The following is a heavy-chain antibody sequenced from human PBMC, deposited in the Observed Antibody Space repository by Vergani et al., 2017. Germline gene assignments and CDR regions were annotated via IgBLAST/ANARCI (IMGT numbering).Heavy chain of an antibody. Sequence: EVQLVESGGGLVQPGRSLRLSCAASGFTFDDYAMHWVRQAPGKGLEWVSGISWNSGSIGYADSVKGRFTISRDNAKNSLYLQMNSLRAEDTAVYYCAREPGGSGSSTYYYYGMDVWGQGTTATVSS. V-gene: IGHV3-9*01. J-gene: IGHJ6*02. CDR3: AREPGGSGSSTYYYYGMDV. CDR2: ISWNSGSI. D-gene: IGHD3-10*01. CDR1: GFTFDDYA.